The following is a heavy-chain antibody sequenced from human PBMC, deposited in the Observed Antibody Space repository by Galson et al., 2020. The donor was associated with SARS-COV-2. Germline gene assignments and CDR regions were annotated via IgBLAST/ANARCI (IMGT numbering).Heavy chain of an antibody. CDR3: ARGFIFIAAAGPFDY. CDR2: INPNSGGT. CDR1: GYTFTGYY. V-gene: IGHV1-2*02. Sequence: ASVKVSCKASGYTFTGYYMHWVRQAPGQGLEWMGWINPNSGGTNYAQKFQGRVTMTRDTSISTAYMELSRLRSDDTAVYYCARGFIFIAAAGPFDYWGQGTLVTVSS. J-gene: IGHJ4*02. D-gene: IGHD6-13*01.